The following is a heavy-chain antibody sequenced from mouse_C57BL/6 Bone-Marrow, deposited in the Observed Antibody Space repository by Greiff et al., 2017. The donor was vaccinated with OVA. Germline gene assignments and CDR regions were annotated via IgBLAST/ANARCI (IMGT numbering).Heavy chain of an antibody. D-gene: IGHD2-5*01. Sequence: EVKLMESGGGLVKPGGSLKLSCAASGFTFSSYAMSWVRQTPEKRLEWVATISDGGSYTYYPDNVKGRFTISRDNAKNNLYLQMSQLESEDTDKYDCARHYSNSFAYGGKGTLVTVSA. CDR3: ARHYSNSFAY. V-gene: IGHV5-4*03. J-gene: IGHJ3*01. CDR2: ISDGGSYT. CDR1: GFTFSSYA.